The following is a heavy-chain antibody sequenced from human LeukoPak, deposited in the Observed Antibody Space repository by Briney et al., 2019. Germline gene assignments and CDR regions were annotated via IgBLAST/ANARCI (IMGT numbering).Heavy chain of an antibody. CDR3: ATNIVATIGYFYDY. CDR1: GFTFSSYS. J-gene: IGHJ4*02. V-gene: IGHV3-21*01. Sequence: GGSLRLSCAASGFTFSSYSMNWVRQAPGKGLEWVSSISSSSSYIYYADSVKGRFTISRDNAKNSLYLQMNSLRAEDTAVYYCATNIVATIGYFYDYWGQGTQVTVSS. D-gene: IGHD5-12*01. CDR2: ISSSSSYI.